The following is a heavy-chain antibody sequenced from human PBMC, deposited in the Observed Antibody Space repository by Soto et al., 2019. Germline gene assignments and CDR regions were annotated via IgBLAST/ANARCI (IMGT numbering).Heavy chain of an antibody. CDR3: ARGPQSRLTSYYYGMDV. Sequence: EVQLVESGGDLVQPGGSLRLSCAASGFTFSDHYMDWVRQAPGKGLEWVARVSDKAHSHTTEYAASVKGRFTISRDDSKTSLYLDMNSLTTADTAVYFCARGPQSRLTSYYYGMDVWGQGTTVTVSS. CDR2: VSDKAHSHTT. D-gene: IGHD1-1*01. CDR1: GFTFSDHY. J-gene: IGHJ6*02. V-gene: IGHV3-72*01.